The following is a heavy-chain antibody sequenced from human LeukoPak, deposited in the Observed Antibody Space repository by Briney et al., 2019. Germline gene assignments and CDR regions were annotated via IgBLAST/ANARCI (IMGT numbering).Heavy chain of an antibody. J-gene: IGHJ4*02. V-gene: IGHV3-21*01. CDR3: AREVYYYDSSGSDY. Sequence: GGALRLSYAASGFTFSSYSMNWVRQAPGKGLEWVSSISSSSSYIYYADSVKGRFTISRDNAKNSLYLQMNSLRAEDTAVYYCAREVYYYDSSGSDYWGQGTLVTVSS. CDR1: GFTFSSYS. CDR2: ISSSSSYI. D-gene: IGHD3-22*01.